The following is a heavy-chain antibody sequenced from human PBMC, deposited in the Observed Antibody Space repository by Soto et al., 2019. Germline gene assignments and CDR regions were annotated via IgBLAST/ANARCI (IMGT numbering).Heavy chain of an antibody. CDR3: AHSASVLGWDYFDS. V-gene: IGHV2-5*01. CDR1: GFSLSSIGVA. D-gene: IGHD1-26*01. CDR2: LYWNDDR. J-gene: IGHJ4*02. Sequence: SGPTLVNPTHTLTLTCTFSGFSLSSIGVAVGWIRQPPGKALEWLALLYWNDDRRYSPSLKSRPTITKDTSKNQVVLTMTNMDPADTATYYCAHSASVLGWDYFDSWGQGTLVTVSS.